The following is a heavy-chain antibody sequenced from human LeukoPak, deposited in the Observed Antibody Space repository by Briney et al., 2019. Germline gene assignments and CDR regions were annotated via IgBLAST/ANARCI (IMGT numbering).Heavy chain of an antibody. D-gene: IGHD2-8*01. Sequence: GGSLRLSCAASGFTFSSYAMSWVRQAPGKGLEWLSAIRSTGINTYYADSVKGRFTTSRDNSKNTLFLQMNSLRAEDTAVYYCAKDLMPAAPTRFDFWGQGTLVTVSS. V-gene: IGHV3-23*01. CDR2: IRSTGINT. J-gene: IGHJ4*02. CDR3: AKDLMPAAPTRFDF. CDR1: GFTFSSYA.